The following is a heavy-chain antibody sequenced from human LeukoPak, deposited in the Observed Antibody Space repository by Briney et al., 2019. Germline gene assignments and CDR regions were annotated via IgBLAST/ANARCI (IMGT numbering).Heavy chain of an antibody. D-gene: IGHD4-17*01. V-gene: IGHV3-49*04. J-gene: IGHJ4*02. CDR3: TTVSPYGDYLYYFDF. Sequence: PGGSLRLSCTASGFTFGDYAMSWVRQAPGEGLEWVGFIRSKAYGGTTEYAASVKGRFTISRDDSKSIAYLQMNSLKTEDTAVYYCTTVSPYGDYLYYFDFWGLGTLVTVSS. CDR2: IRSKAYGGTT. CDR1: GFTFGDYA.